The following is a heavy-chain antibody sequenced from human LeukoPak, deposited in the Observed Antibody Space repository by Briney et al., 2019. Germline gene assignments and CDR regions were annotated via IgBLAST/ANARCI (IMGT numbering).Heavy chain of an antibody. V-gene: IGHV3-23*01. D-gene: IGHD3-9*01. CDR3: AKASLRYFDWLSDY. CDR2: ISGSGGST. CDR1: GFTFSSYA. J-gene: IGHJ4*02. Sequence: GGSLRLSCAASGFTFSSYAMSWVRQAPGKGLEWVSAISGSGGSTYYADSVKGRFTISRDNSKNTLYLQMNSLRAEDTAVYYCAKASLRYFDWLSDYWGQGTLVTVSS.